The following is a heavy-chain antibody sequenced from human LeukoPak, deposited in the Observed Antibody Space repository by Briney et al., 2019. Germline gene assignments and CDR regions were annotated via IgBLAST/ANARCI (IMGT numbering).Heavy chain of an antibody. J-gene: IGHJ4*02. Sequence: GGSLRLSCAASGFTFNNYWMNWVRQAPGEGLEWVANIKHDGSEKYYVDSVKGRFTISRDNARKSVYLQMNSLRAEDTALYYCARGRGLEYWGQGTLVTVSS. CDR1: GFTFNNYW. V-gene: IGHV3-7*01. CDR3: ARGRGLEY. CDR2: IKHDGSEK.